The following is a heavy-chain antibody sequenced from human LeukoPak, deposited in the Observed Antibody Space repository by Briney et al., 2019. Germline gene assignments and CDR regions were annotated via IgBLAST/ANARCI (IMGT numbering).Heavy chain of an antibody. J-gene: IGHJ5*02. CDR1: GGSISSYY. CDR2: IYYSGST. CDR3: ARGGYYGSGNDFRFDP. D-gene: IGHD3-10*01. V-gene: IGHV4-59*01. Sequence: PSETLSLTCTVSGGSISSYYWSWIRQPPGKGLEWIGYIYYSGSTNYKPSLKSRVTMSVYTSKGQFSLKLRSVTAADTAVYYCARGGYYGSGNDFRFDPWGQGTLVTVSS.